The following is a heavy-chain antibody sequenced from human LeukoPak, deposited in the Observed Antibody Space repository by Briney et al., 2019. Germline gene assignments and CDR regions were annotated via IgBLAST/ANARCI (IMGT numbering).Heavy chain of an antibody. CDR1: GFTFSSYE. Sequence: PGGSLRLSCAASGFTFSSYEMNWVRQAPGKGLEWVSYISSSGSTIYYADSVKGRFTISRDNAKNSLYLQMNSLRAEDTAVYYCARRGYYCASGSYSCPHHPRLFLLDPSGQGTLVTVSS. CDR2: ISSSGSTI. V-gene: IGHV3-48*03. J-gene: IGHJ5*02. CDR3: ARRGYYCASGSYSCPHHPRLFLLDP. D-gene: IGHD3-10*01.